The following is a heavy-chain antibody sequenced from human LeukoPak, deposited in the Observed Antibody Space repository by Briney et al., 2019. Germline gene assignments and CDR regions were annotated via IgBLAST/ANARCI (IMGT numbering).Heavy chain of an antibody. CDR1: GFTFSSYA. Sequence: GGSLRLSCAASGFTFSSYAMSWVRQAPGKGLEWVSAISGSGGSTYYADSVKGRFTISRDNSKNTLYLQMNSLRAEDTAVYYCAKDPQERITIFGVVTYYYGMDVRGQGTTVTVSS. CDR2: ISGSGGST. V-gene: IGHV3-23*01. CDR3: AKDPQERITIFGVVTYYYGMDV. J-gene: IGHJ6*02. D-gene: IGHD3-3*01.